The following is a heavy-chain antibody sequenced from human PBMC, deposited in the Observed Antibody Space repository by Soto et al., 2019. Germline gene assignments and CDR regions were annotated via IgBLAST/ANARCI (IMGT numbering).Heavy chain of an antibody. V-gene: IGHV5-51*01. Sequence: GESLKISCKGFGYSFSNPWIGWVRQMPGKGLEWMGIIDLSNSGTRYSPSFQGQVAISADKSISTVYLQWSSLKASDTAMYYCARRTSTSGWRHYFDYWGQGTLVTVSS. J-gene: IGHJ4*02. CDR3: ARRTSTSGWRHYFDY. CDR2: IDLSNSGT. CDR1: GYSFSNPW. D-gene: IGHD6-19*01.